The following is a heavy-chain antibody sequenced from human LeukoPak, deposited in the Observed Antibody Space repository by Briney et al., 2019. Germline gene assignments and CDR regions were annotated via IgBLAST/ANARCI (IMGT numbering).Heavy chain of an antibody. D-gene: IGHD1-1*01. CDR3: ASLLDPGDY. CDR1: GFTVSSYG. CDR2: ITSISSSI. Sequence: GGSLRLSCAASGFTVSSYGMNWVRQPPGKGLEWVSSITSISSSINYADSVKGRFTISRDNAKNSIYVQMKSLRAEDTAVYYCASLLDPGDYWGQGTLVTVSS. V-gene: IGHV3-21*06. J-gene: IGHJ4*02.